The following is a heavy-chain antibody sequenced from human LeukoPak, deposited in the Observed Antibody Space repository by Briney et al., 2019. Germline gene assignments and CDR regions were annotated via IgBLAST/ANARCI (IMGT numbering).Heavy chain of an antibody. CDR2: IYYSGTT. CDR1: GASISSSY. D-gene: IGHD6-13*01. Sequence: SETLSLTCTVSGASISSSYWSWIRQPPGKGLEWIGYIYYSGTTKYNPSLKSRVTISVDTSKNQFSLKLSSVTAADTAVYYCARSSGYSSSGGLNWFDTWGQGTLVTVSS. J-gene: IGHJ5*02. V-gene: IGHV4-59*08. CDR3: ARSSGYSSSGGLNWFDT.